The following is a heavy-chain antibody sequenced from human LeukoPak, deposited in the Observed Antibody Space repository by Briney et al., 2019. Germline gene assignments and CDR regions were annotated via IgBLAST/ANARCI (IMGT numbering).Heavy chain of an antibody. V-gene: IGHV3-30*18. J-gene: IGHJ4*02. CDR1: VLTFISYG. CDR2: ISYDGSNK. CDR3: AKDPWGYDRSGYPDY. D-gene: IGHD3-22*01. Sequence: ALMLSFSAPVLTFISYGMPTVRWARGRGLEWVLAISYDGSNKYYADSVKRRFTVYRHNSKNTVSVQTNSLRAEDTAVYYCAKDPWGYDRSGYPDYWGQGTLVTVSS.